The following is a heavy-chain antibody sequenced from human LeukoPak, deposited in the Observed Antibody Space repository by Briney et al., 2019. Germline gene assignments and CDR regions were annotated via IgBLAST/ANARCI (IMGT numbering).Heavy chain of an antibody. CDR1: GFTFSSYW. CDR3: ARGEYYYDSSGYWGY. V-gene: IGHV3-7*03. CDR2: IKQDGSEK. J-gene: IGHJ4*02. D-gene: IGHD3-22*01. Sequence: GGSLRLSCAASGFTFSSYWMSWVRQAPGKGLEWVANIKQDGSEKYYVDSVKGRFTISTDNAKNSLYLQMNSLRAEDTAVYYCARGEYYYDSSGYWGYWGQGTLVTVSS.